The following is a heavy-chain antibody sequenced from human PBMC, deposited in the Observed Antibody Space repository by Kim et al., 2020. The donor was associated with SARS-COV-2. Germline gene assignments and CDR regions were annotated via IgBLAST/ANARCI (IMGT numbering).Heavy chain of an antibody. J-gene: IGHJ4*02. CDR3: AKDRDNYFDY. V-gene: IGHV3-30*02. CDR2: NK. D-gene: IGHD2-15*01. Sequence: NKYYADSGKGRFTISRDNSKNTLYLQMNSLRAEDTAVYYCAKDRDNYFDYWGQGTLVTVSS.